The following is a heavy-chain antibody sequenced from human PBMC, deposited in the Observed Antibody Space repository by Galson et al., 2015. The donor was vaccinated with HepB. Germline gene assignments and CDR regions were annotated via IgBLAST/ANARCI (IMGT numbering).Heavy chain of an antibody. D-gene: IGHD5-24*01. V-gene: IGHV3-48*01. CDR1: GFTFGLFS. J-gene: IGHJ5*02. CDR3: VRGRQMAS. CDR2: ISRGGSAT. Sequence: SLRLSCAGSGFTFGLFSFHWVRQAPGKGLEFVSYISRGGSATYSTGSVRGRFTISRDDAKNSLFLQMNSLRVEDTAIYYCVRGRQMASWGQGTLVTVSS.